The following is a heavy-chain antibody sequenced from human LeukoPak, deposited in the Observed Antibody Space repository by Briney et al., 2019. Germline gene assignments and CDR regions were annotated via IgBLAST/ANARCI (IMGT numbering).Heavy chain of an antibody. CDR1: GFTFSSYS. D-gene: IGHD6-13*01. J-gene: IGHJ4*02. CDR2: ISSSSSYI. V-gene: IGHV3-21*01. Sequence: GGSLRLSCAASGFTFSSYSMNWVRQAPGKGLEWVSSISSSSSYIYYADSVKGQFTISRDNAKNSLYPQMNSLRAEDTAVYYCARAGGGAAPGRFGYWGQGTLVTVSS. CDR3: ARAGGGAAPGRFGY.